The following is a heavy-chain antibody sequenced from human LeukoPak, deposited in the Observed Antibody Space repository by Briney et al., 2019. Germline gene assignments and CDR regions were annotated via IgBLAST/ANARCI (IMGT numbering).Heavy chain of an antibody. D-gene: IGHD6-13*01. CDR1: GYTFTNYD. V-gene: IGHV1-8*01. CDR3: ATYSISWYRESDAFDI. CDR2: MNPNSGNT. J-gene: IGHJ3*02. Sequence: ASVKVSCKASGYTFTNYDINWVRQATGQGLEWMGWMNPNSGNTGYAQKFQGRVTITRNTSISTASMELSSLRSEDTAVYYCATYSISWYRESDAFDIWGQGTMVTVSS.